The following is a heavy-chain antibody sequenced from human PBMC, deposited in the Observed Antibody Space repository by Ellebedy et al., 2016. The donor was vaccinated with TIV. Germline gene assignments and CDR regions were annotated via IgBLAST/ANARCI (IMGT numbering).Heavy chain of an antibody. V-gene: IGHV3-23*01. CDR3: AKEWLRFLEWLFAYFDY. CDR2: ISGSDGST. CDR1: GFTFSSYA. Sequence: GGSLRLSCAASGFTFSSYAMSWVRQAPGKGLEWVSGISGSDGSTYYADSVKGRFTISRDNSENTLYLQMNSLRAEDTAVYYCAKEWLRFLEWLFAYFDYWGQGTLVTVSS. J-gene: IGHJ4*02. D-gene: IGHD3-3*01.